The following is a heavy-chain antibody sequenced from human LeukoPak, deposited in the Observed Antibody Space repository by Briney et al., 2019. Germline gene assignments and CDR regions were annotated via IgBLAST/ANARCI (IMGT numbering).Heavy chain of an antibody. CDR1: GFTFSNYS. D-gene: IGHD1-26*01. V-gene: IGHV3-21*04. Sequence: PGGSLRLSCAASGFTFSNYSMNWVRQAPGKGLEWVSSISSSSSYIYYADSVKGRFTISRDNAKNSLYLQMNSLRAEDTAVYYCAKTVKVGATLLFDYWGQGTLVTVSS. J-gene: IGHJ4*02. CDR3: AKTVKVGATLLFDY. CDR2: ISSSSSYI.